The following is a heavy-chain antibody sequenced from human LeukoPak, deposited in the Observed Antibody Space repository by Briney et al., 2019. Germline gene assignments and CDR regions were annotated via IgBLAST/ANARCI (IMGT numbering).Heavy chain of an antibody. J-gene: IGHJ4*02. Sequence: SSETLSLTCTVSGGSISSYYWSWIRQPPGKGLEWIGYIYYSGSTNYNPSLKSRVTISVDTSKNQFSLKLSSVTAADTAVYYCARLAYYYDSSGYYLFDYWGQGTLVTVSS. CDR1: GGSISSYY. D-gene: IGHD3-22*01. CDR2: IYYSGST. CDR3: ARLAYYYDSSGYYLFDY. V-gene: IGHV4-59*01.